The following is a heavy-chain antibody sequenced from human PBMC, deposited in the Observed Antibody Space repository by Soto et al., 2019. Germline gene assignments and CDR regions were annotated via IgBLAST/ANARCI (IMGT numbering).Heavy chain of an antibody. Sequence: QVQLQESGPGLVKPSQTLSLTCTVSGGSISSGGYYWSWIRQHPGKGLEWIGYIYYSGSTYYNPSLKSRXXIXVXXSKNQFSLKLSSVTAADTAVYYCARDRYGSAFFDYWGQGTLVTVSS. J-gene: IGHJ4*02. D-gene: IGHD3-10*01. CDR3: ARDRYGSAFFDY. CDR1: GGSISSGGYY. CDR2: IYYSGST. V-gene: IGHV4-31*03.